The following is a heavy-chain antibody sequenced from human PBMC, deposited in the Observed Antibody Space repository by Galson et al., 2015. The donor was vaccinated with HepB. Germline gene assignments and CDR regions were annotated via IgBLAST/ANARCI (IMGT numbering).Heavy chain of an antibody. D-gene: IGHD5-12*01. CDR3: ARHPGRGSVGYAFDL. CDR1: GGSISSYY. J-gene: IGHJ4*02. Sequence: SETLSLTCTVSGGSISSYYWSWIRQPAGKGLEWIGRIYTSGSTNYNPSLKSRVTMSVDTSKNQFSLKLSSVTAADTAVYYCARHPGRGSVGYAFDLWGQGTLVTVSA. V-gene: IGHV4-4*07. CDR2: IYTSGST.